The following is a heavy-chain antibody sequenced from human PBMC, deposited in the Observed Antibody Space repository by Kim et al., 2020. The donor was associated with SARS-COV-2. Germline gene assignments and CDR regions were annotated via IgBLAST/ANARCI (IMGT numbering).Heavy chain of an antibody. J-gene: IGHJ6*02. CDR1: GGSISSSSYY. D-gene: IGHD2-2*01. CDR3: ARDPPLEDIVVDNYGMDV. Sequence: SETLSLTCTVSGGSISSSSYYWGWIRQPPGKGLEWIGSIYYSGSTYYNPSLKSRVTISVDTSKNQFSLKLSSVTAADTAVYYCARDPPLEDIVVDNYGMDVWGQGTTVTVSS. V-gene: IGHV4-39*07. CDR2: IYYSGST.